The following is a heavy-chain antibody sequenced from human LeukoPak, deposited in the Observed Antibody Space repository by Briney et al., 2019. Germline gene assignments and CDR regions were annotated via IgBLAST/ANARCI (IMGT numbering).Heavy chain of an antibody. J-gene: IGHJ6*03. CDR1: GYTFTGYY. V-gene: IGHV1-2*02. D-gene: IGHD2-2*03. Sequence: SVKVSCKASGYTFTGYYMHWVRQAPGQGLEWMGWINPDSGGTNYAQRFQGRVTMTRDTSISTAYMELSRLRSDDTAVYYCARSFLSFGYCSSTSCYRDMDVWGKGTTVTVSS. CDR3: ARSFLSFGYCSSTSCYRDMDV. CDR2: INPDSGGT.